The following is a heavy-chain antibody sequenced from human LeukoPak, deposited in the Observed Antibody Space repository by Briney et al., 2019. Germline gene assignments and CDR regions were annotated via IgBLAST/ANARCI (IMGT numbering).Heavy chain of an antibody. CDR2: IYYSGST. J-gene: IGHJ4*02. D-gene: IGHD3-3*01. Sequence: SETLSLTCTVSGGSISSYYWSWIRQPPGKGLEWIGYIYYSGSTNYNPSLKSRVTISVDTSKNQFSLKLSSVTAADTAVYYCARQKYDFWSGYFLDYWGQGTLVTVSS. CDR3: ARQKYDFWSGYFLDY. V-gene: IGHV4-59*08. CDR1: GGSISSYY.